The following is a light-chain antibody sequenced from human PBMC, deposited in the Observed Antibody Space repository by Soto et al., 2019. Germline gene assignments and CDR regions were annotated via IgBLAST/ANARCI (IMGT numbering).Light chain of an antibody. CDR3: QQYGSSGT. J-gene: IGKJ1*01. CDR2: GAS. V-gene: IGKV3-20*01. CDR1: QSVSNNY. Sequence: EIVLTQSPGTLSLSPGARATLSCRASQSVSNNYLAWYQQKPGQAPRLLIYGASNRATGIPDRFSGSGSGTDFTLTISRLEPEYFAVYYCQQYGSSGTFGQGTKVDIK.